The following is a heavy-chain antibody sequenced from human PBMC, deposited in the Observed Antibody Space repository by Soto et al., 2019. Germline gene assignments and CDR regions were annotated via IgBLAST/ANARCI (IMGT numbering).Heavy chain of an antibody. D-gene: IGHD3-22*01. CDR2: ISAYNGNT. CDR1: GYTFTSYG. J-gene: IGHJ6*02. CDR3: ARVVNYYDSRPPRNRYYYYGMDV. V-gene: IGHV1-18*01. Sequence: GASVKVSCKASGYTFTSYGISWVRQAPGQGLEWMGWISAYNGNTNYAQKLQGRVTMTTDISTSTAYMELRSLRSDDTAVYYCARVVNYYDSRPPRNRYYYYGMDVWGQGTTVTVSS.